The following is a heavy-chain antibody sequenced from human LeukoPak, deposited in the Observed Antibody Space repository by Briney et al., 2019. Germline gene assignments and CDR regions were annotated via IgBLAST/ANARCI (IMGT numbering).Heavy chain of an antibody. CDR3: ASRAYCGGDCYWRGAFDI. V-gene: IGHV1-69*05. CDR2: IIPIFGTA. J-gene: IGHJ3*02. Sequence: SVKVSCKASGGTFSSYAISSVRQAPGQGLEWMGRIIPIFGTANYAQKFQGRVTITTDESTSTAYMELSSLRSEDTAVYYCASRAYCGGDCYWRGAFDIWGQGTMVTVSS. D-gene: IGHD2-21*02. CDR1: GGTFSSYA.